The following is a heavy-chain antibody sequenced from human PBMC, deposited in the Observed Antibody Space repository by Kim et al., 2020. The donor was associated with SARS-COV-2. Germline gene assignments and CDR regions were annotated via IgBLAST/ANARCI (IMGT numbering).Heavy chain of an antibody. CDR3: ASSGGIRGVIIRPDDY. CDR2: IYYSGST. Sequence: SETLSLTCTVSGGSISSSSYYWGWIRQPPGKGLEWIGSIYYSGSTYYNPSLKSRVTISVDTSKNQFSLKLSSVTAADTAVYYCASSGGIRGVIIRPDDYWGQGTLVTVSS. D-gene: IGHD3-10*01. CDR1: GGSISSSSYY. J-gene: IGHJ4*02. V-gene: IGHV4-39*01.